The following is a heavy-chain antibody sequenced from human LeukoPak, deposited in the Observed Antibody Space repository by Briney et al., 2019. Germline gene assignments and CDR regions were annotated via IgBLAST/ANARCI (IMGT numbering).Heavy chain of an antibody. CDR2: TSYTGNKK. Sequence: GGSLRLSCAASGFTFSGFGMHWVRQAPGKGLEWVAVTSYTGNKKYYGDSVRGRFTISRDNSKNMLYLQMTSLRAEDTAVYYCAKDPGDGYNSIFYYYHAMDVWGQGTTVTVSS. V-gene: IGHV3-30*18. CDR1: GFTFSGFG. CDR3: AKDPGDGYNSIFYYYHAMDV. J-gene: IGHJ6*02. D-gene: IGHD5-24*01.